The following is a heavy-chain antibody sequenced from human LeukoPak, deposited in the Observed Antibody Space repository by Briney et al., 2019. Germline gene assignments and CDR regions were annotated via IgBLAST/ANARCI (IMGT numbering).Heavy chain of an antibody. CDR3: AKDSRPFKRAAAGPFDY. D-gene: IGHD6-13*01. J-gene: IGHJ4*02. CDR2: ISWNSGTI. Sequence: GRSLRLSCATSGFTFDEYAMHWVRQAPGKGLEWLSHISWNSGTIAYADSVKGRFTISRDNAKNSLYLQMNSLRAEDTALYYCAKDSRPFKRAAAGPFDYWGQGTLVTVSS. CDR1: GFTFDEYA. V-gene: IGHV3-9*01.